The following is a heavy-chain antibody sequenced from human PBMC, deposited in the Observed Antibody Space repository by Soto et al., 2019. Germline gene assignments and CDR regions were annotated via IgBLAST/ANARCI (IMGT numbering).Heavy chain of an antibody. Sequence: PSETLSLTCTVSGGSISSGGYYWSWIRQHPGKGLEWIGYIYYSGSTYYNPSLKSRVTISVDTSKNQFSLKLSSVTAADTAVYYCARARYSKSYYYYGMDVWGQGTTVTVSS. J-gene: IGHJ6*02. D-gene: IGHD4-4*01. V-gene: IGHV4-31*03. CDR1: GGSISSGGYY. CDR2: IYYSGST. CDR3: ARARYSKSYYYYGMDV.